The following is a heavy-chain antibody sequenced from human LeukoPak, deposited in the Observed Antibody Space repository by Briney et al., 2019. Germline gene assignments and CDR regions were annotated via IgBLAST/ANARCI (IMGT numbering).Heavy chain of an antibody. CDR1: GFSFSSFG. CDR2: ISRSATYL. CDR3: ARHVYSSGWGAFDI. J-gene: IGHJ3*02. Sequence: PGRSLRLSCAASGFSFSSFGMNWVRQAPGKGLEWVSSISRSATYLYYADSLQGRFTVSRDDAKSSLYLQMNSLSAEDTAVYYCARHVYSSGWGAFDIWGQGTMVTVSS. D-gene: IGHD6-19*01. V-gene: IGHV3-21*01.